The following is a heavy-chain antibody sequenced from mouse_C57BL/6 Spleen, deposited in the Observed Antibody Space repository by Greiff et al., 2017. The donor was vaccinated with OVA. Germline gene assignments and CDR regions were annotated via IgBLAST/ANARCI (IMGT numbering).Heavy chain of an antibody. J-gene: IGHJ3*01. Sequence: QVQLQQSGAELVKPGASVKLSCKASGYTFTSYWMHWVKQRPGQGLEWIGMIHPNSGSTNYNEKFKSKATLTVDKSSSTAYMQLSSLTSEDSAVYYCAGGYDGYYVVFAYWGQGTLVTVSA. CDR3: AGGYDGYYVVFAY. D-gene: IGHD2-3*01. CDR2: IHPNSGST. CDR1: GYTFTSYW. V-gene: IGHV1-64*01.